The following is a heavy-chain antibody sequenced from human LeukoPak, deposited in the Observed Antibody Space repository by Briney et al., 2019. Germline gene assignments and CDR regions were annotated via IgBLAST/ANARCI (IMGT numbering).Heavy chain of an antibody. CDR2: INWNGGSR. V-gene: IGHV3-20*01. J-gene: IGHJ5*02. D-gene: IGHD2-2*02. CDR3: ARDRCSSTSCYNTPNWFDP. Sequence: GGSLRLSCAASGFKFDDYGMSWVRQIPGKGLEWVSGINWNGGSRGYADSVKGRFTISRDNAKNSVYLQMNSLRSEDTAFYHCARDRCSSTSCYNTPNWFDPWGQGTLVTVSS. CDR1: GFKFDDYG.